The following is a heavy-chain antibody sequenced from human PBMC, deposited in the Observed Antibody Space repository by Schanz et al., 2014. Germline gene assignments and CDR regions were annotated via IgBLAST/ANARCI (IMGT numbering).Heavy chain of an antibody. CDR2: ISYHGSER. V-gene: IGHV3-30*03. CDR1: GFSFSDYG. Sequence: QVQLVESGGGVVQPGRSLRLSCAGSGFSFSDYGMHWVRQAPGRGLEWVAVISYHGSERYYADSVKGRFTISRDNSKNTLYLQMNSLRTEDTAVYYCAREVGGSFGQHYWGQGALVTVSS. D-gene: IGHD1-26*01. CDR3: AREVGGSFGQHY. J-gene: IGHJ4*02.